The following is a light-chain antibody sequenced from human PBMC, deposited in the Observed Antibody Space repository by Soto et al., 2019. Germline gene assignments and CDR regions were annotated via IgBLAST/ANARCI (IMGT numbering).Light chain of an antibody. J-gene: IGKJ4*02. CDR1: QGSDRW. V-gene: IGKV1-12*01. Sequence: EIQMTQSPCSLSASVGNRVTITCPASQGSDRWLAWYQQKPGKAPKVLIYAASSLRSGVPSRFSGSGSGTDFSLTISSLQPEDLETYYCKQSKRFPLTVGGGTMLDIK. CDR3: KQSKRFPLT. CDR2: AAS.